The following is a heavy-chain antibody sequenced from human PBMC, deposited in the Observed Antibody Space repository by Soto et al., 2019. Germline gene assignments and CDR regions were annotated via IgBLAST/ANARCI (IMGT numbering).Heavy chain of an antibody. J-gene: IGHJ6*02. CDR3: ARPGSGSYWDYYYGMDV. Sequence: QVQLVESGGGVVQPGRSLRLSCAASGFTFSSYGMHWVRQAPGKGLEWVAVIWYDGSNKYYADSVKGRFTISRDNSKNTVYLQMNSLRAEDTAVYYCARPGSGSYWDYYYGMDVWGQGTTVTVSS. D-gene: IGHD1-26*01. CDR2: IWYDGSNK. CDR1: GFTFSSYG. V-gene: IGHV3-33*01.